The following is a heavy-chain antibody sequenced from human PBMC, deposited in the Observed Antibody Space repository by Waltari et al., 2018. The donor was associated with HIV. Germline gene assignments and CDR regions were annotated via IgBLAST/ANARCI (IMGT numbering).Heavy chain of an antibody. V-gene: IGHV1-8*01. Sequence: QVQLVQSGAAVKKPGASVKVSCKASGYTFTSYDINWVRQAPGQGLEWMGWMNPNSGNTGYAQKFQGRVTMTRNTSISTAYMELSSLRSEDTAVYYCARRGYCSSTSCSAVDYWGQGTLVTVSS. CDR1: GYTFTSYD. J-gene: IGHJ4*02. CDR3: ARRGYCSSTSCSAVDY. D-gene: IGHD2-2*01. CDR2: MNPNSGNT.